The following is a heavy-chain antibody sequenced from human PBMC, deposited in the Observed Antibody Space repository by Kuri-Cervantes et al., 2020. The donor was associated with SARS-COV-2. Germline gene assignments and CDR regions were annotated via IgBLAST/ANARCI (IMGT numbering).Heavy chain of an antibody. CDR2: INHSGGT. J-gene: IGHJ6*03. D-gene: IGHD3-16*01. CDR3: ARDQGGYYMDV. V-gene: IGHV4-34*01. CDR1: GGSFSGYY. Sequence: SQTLSLTCAVYGGSFSGYYWSWIRQPPGKGLEWIGEINHSGGTNYNPSLKSRVTISVDTSKNQFSLKLSSVTAADTAVYYCARDQGGYYMDVWGKGTTVTVSS.